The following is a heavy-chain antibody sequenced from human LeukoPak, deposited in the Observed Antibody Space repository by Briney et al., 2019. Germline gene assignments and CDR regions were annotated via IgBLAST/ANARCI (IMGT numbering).Heavy chain of an antibody. J-gene: IGHJ3*02. Sequence: SVKVSCKASGGTFSSYAISWVRQAPGQGLEWMGGIIPIFGTVNYAQKFQGRVTITADESTSTAYMELSSLRSEDTAVYYCARGDIVATTFDAFDIWGQGTMVTVSS. CDR1: GGTFSSYA. V-gene: IGHV1-69*01. D-gene: IGHD5-12*01. CDR3: ARGDIVATTFDAFDI. CDR2: IIPIFGTV.